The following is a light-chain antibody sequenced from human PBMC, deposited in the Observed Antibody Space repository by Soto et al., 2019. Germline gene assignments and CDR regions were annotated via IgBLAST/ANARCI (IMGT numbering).Light chain of an antibody. CDR1: QSISSW. CDR3: QQYNSDWT. J-gene: IGKJ1*01. Sequence: DIQMTQSPSTLSASVGDRVTITCRASQSISSWLAWYQQKPWKAPTLLIYKASSLESGVPSRFSGSGSVTEFTLTISSLQPDDFATYYCQQYNSDWTFGQGTKVEIK. V-gene: IGKV1-5*03. CDR2: KAS.